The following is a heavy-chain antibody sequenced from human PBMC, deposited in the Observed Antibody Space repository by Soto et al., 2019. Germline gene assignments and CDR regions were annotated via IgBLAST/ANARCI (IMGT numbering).Heavy chain of an antibody. CDR1: GGSFSGYY. Sequence: QVQLQQWGAGLLKPSETLSLTCAVYGGSFSGYYWSWIRQPPGKGLEWIGEINHSGSTNYNPSLKSRVTISVDTSKNQFSRKLSSVTAADTAVYYCARGKVGSATVTTSPYYYYGMDVWGQGTTVTVSS. D-gene: IGHD4-17*01. CDR2: INHSGST. CDR3: ARGKVGSATVTTSPYYYYGMDV. J-gene: IGHJ6*02. V-gene: IGHV4-34*01.